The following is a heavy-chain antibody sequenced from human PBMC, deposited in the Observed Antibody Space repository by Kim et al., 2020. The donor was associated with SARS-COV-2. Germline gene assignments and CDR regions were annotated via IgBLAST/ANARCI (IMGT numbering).Heavy chain of an antibody. J-gene: IGHJ4*02. CDR2: INPNSGGT. D-gene: IGHD3-22*01. CDR1: GYTLTGYY. Sequence: ASVKVSCKASGYTLTGYYMHWVRQAPGQGLEWMGRINPNSGGTNYAQKFQGRVTMTRDTSISTAYMELSRLRSDDTAVYYCATYYYDSSGFDYWGQGTLVTVSS. CDR3: ATYYYDSSGFDY. V-gene: IGHV1-2*06.